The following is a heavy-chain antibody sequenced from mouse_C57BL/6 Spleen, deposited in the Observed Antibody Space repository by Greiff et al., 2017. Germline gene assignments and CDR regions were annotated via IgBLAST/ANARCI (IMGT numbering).Heavy chain of an antibody. D-gene: IGHD1-1*01. CDR1: GFNIKDDY. J-gene: IGHJ3*01. CDR3: TTEGGLRSFAY. V-gene: IGHV14-4*01. Sequence: VQLQQSGAELVRPGASVKLSCTASGFNIKDDYMHWVKQRPEQGLEWIGWIDPENGDTEYAPKFQGKATITADTSSNTAYLQLSCLTSEDTAVYYCTTEGGLRSFAYWGQGTLVTVSA. CDR2: IDPENGDT.